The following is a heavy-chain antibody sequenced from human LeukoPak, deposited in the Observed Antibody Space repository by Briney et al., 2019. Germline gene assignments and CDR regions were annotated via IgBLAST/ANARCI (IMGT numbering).Heavy chain of an antibody. D-gene: IGHD6-6*01. CDR1: GFTFSSYG. J-gene: IGHJ4*02. CDR2: ISYDGSNK. Sequence: GSLRLSCAASGFTFSSYGMHWVRQAPGKGLEWVAVISYDGSNKYYADSVKGRFTISRDNSKNTLYLQMNSLRAEDTAVYYCAKDRPPETAFDYWGQGTLVTVSS. V-gene: IGHV3-30*18. CDR3: AKDRPPETAFDY.